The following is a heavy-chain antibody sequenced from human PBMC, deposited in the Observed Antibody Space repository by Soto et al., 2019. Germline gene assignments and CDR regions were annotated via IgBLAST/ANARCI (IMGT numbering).Heavy chain of an antibody. CDR3: ARDFYQSSGYCDY. CDR2: INPNNGNK. V-gene: IGHV1-18*01. Sequence: GASLKVSCKTSGYTFTSYSISWVRQAPGQGLEWMGWINPNNGNKNYAQNFQGRVTMTRDTSISTAYMELSRLRSDDTAVYYCARDFYQSSGYCDYWGQGTLVTVSS. D-gene: IGHD3-22*01. J-gene: IGHJ4*02. CDR1: GYTFTSYS.